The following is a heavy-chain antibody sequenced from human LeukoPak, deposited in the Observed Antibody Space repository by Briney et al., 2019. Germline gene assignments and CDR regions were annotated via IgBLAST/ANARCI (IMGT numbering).Heavy chain of an antibody. V-gene: IGHV4-59*08. CDR1: GGSISSYY. D-gene: IGHD3-22*01. CDR2: IYYSGST. CDR3: ARHDYYDSSGYYWNAFGI. Sequence: SETLSLTCTVSGGSISSYYWSWIRQPPGKGLEWIGYIYYSGSTNYNPSLKSRVTISVDTSKNQFSLKLSSVTAADTAVYYCARHDYYDSSGYYWNAFGIWGQGTMVTVSS. J-gene: IGHJ3*02.